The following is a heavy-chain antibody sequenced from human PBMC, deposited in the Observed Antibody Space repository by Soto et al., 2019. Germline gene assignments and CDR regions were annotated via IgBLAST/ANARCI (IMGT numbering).Heavy chain of an antibody. CDR2: IYYSGST. V-gene: IGHV4-59*01. D-gene: IGHD2-2*01. CDR1: GGSISSYY. Sequence: SETLSLTCTVSGGSISSYYWSWIRQPPGKGLEWIGYIYYSGSTNYNPSLKSRVTISVDTSKNQFSLKLSSVTAADTAVYYCARGPYCSSTSCPGGFDPWGQGTLVTVSS. J-gene: IGHJ5*02. CDR3: ARGPYCSSTSCPGGFDP.